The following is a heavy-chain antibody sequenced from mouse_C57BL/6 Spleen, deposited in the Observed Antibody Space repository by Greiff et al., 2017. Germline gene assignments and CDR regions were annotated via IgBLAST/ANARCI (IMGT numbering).Heavy chain of an antibody. V-gene: IGHV14-2*01. D-gene: IGHD4-1*01. J-gene: IGHJ2*01. CDR2: IDPEDGET. CDR3: ARRTGREDFDY. Sequence: VQLQQSGAGLVKPGASVKLSCTASGFNIKDYYMHWVKQRPEQGLEWIGKIDPEDGETKYAPKFQGKATITADTAPNTAYLQISSLTSEDTAVYYCARRTGREDFDYWGQGTTLTVSS. CDR1: GFNIKDYY.